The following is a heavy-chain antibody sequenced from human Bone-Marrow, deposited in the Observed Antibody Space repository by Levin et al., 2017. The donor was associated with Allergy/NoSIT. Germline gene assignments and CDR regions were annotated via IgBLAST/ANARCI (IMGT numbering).Heavy chain of an antibody. J-gene: IGHJ4*02. CDR1: GFTFTDYY. V-gene: IGHV1-2*02. Sequence: GESLKISCKTSGFTFTDYYLHWVRQAPGQGLEWMGWINPNTGVTNYAQRFQGRVTMTRDTSINTAYMELTWLKSDDTAVIYCARGGSSLSDWGQGTLVTVSS. D-gene: IGHD2-2*01. CDR2: INPNTGVT. CDR3: ARGGSSLSD.